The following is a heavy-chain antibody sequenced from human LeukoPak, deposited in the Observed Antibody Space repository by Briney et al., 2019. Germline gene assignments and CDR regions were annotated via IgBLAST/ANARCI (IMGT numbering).Heavy chain of an antibody. D-gene: IGHD2-15*01. J-gene: IGHJ6*03. V-gene: IGHV3-30*04. CDR2: ISYDGSNK. Sequence: GGSLRLSCAASGFTFSSYAMHWVRQAPGKGLEWVAVISYDGSNKYYADSVKGRFTISRDNSKNTLYLQMNSLRADDTAVYYCAKVLLRALDYMDVWGKGTTVTVSS. CDR1: GFTFSSYA. CDR3: AKVLLRALDYMDV.